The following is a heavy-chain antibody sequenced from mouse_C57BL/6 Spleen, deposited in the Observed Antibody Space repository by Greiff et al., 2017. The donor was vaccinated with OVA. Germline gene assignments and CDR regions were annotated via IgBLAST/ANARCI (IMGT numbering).Heavy chain of an antibody. Sequence: EVMLVESGGGLVKPGGSLKLSCAASGFTFSSYAMSWVRQTPEKRLEWVATISDGGSYTYYTDNVKGRFTIYRDNAKNNLYLQMSHLKSEDTAMYYCARDQDYDYDWGWFAYWGQGTLVTVSA. CDR3: ARDQDYDYDWGWFAY. J-gene: IGHJ3*01. CDR2: ISDGGSYT. CDR1: GFTFSSYA. D-gene: IGHD2-4*01. V-gene: IGHV5-4*01.